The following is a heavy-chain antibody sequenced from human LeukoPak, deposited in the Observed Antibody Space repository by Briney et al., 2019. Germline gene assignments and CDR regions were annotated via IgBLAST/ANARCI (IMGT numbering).Heavy chain of an antibody. V-gene: IGHV3-23*01. Sequence: GGSLRLSCAASGFTFSSYAMSWVRQAPGKGLEWVSAISGSGGSTYYADSVEGRFTISRDNAKNSLYLQMNSLRAEDTAVYYCARDSKEYYYDSSRAFFDYWGQGTLVTVSS. CDR2: ISGSGGST. J-gene: IGHJ4*02. D-gene: IGHD3-22*01. CDR3: ARDSKEYYYDSSRAFFDY. CDR1: GFTFSSYA.